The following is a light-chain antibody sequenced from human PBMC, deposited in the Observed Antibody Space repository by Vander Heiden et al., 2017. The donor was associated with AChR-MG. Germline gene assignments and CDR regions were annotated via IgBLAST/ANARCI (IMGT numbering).Light chain of an antibody. V-gene: IGLV1-40*01. CDR3: QSYDSSLSCSL. Sequence: QSVLPQPPSVSRAPGQRVTIPRTGRSHNIGPRYVVNWYQQLPRTAPKLLLHCNNTRPSGVPDRFPGSKFCPPAPLAITGLQAEDGADYYRQSYDSSLSCSLFGGGTKLTVL. CDR1: SHNIGPRYV. CDR2: CNN. J-gene: IGLJ2*01.